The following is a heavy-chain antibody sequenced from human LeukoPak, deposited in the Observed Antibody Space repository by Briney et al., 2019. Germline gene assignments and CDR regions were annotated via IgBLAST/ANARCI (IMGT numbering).Heavy chain of an antibody. V-gene: IGHV3-13*01. Sequence: GGSLRLSCAASGFTFSDYDMHWVRQATGKGLEWVSAIGTAGDTYYTGSVKGRFTIPRENAKNSLYLQMDSLRAGDTAVYYCARVAKERVGGVYYFDYWGQGTLVTVSS. J-gene: IGHJ4*02. CDR2: IGTAGDT. D-gene: IGHD1-1*01. CDR1: GFTFSDYD. CDR3: ARVAKERVGGVYYFDY.